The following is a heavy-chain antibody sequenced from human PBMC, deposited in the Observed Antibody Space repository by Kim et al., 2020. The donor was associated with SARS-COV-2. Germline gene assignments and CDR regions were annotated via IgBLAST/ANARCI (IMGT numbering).Heavy chain of an antibody. D-gene: IGHD6-13*01. Sequence: SVKCRFTISRTNAKNSLYLQMNSLRAEDTALYYCAKDIKAAAAGPGTFDPWGQGTLVTVSS. CDR3: AKDIKAAAAGPGTFDP. J-gene: IGHJ5*02. V-gene: IGHV3-9*01.